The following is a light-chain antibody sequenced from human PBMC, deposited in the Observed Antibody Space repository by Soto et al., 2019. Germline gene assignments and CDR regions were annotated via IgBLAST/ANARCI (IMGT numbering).Light chain of an antibody. CDR3: NSMTTSSSSRFV. V-gene: IGLV2-14*01. CDR2: DVN. J-gene: IGLJ1*01. Sequence: QSALTQPASVSGSPGQSITISCTGTSSDIGRYEYVSWYQQYPGKAPKLIIYDVNNLPSGVSNRFSGSKSGNTASLTISGLQDDDEDDYYCNSMTTSSSSRFVFGTGTKLTVL. CDR1: SSDIGRYEY.